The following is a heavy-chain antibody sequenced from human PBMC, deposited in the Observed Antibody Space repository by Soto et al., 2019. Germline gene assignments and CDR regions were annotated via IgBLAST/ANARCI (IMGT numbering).Heavy chain of an antibody. D-gene: IGHD6-13*01. V-gene: IGHV3-7*03. J-gene: IGHJ6*02. CDR1: GFTFSSYW. CDR2: IKQDGSEK. Sequence: PGGSLRLSCAASGFTFSSYWMSWVRQAPGKGLEWVANIKQDGSEKYYVDSVKGRFTISRDNAKNSLYLQMNSLRSEDTAVYYCAXDPIAAAGSYYYYGVDVWGQGTTVTVSS. CDR3: AXDPIAAAGSYYYYGVDV.